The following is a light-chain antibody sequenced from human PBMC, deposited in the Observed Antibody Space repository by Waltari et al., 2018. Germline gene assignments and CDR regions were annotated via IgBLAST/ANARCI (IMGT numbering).Light chain of an antibody. Sequence: EIVLTQSPGTLSLSPGERATLSCRASHSVSRWLAWYQQKPGKAPRLLIYGASSRATGIPDRFSGSGSGTDFSLTISRLEPEDFAVYYCQKYGTLPATFGQGTKVEIK. CDR3: QKYGTLPAT. CDR2: GAS. V-gene: IGKV3-20*01. J-gene: IGKJ1*01. CDR1: HSVSRW.